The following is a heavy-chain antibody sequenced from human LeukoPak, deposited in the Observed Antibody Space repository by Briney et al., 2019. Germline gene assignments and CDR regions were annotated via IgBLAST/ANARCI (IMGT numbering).Heavy chain of an antibody. V-gene: IGHV1-69*05. D-gene: IGHD3-3*01. CDR2: IIPIFGTA. CDR1: GGTFSSYA. CDR3: ARDRFGARFLEWISPPRDYYMDV. Sequence: GASVKVSCKASGGTFSSYAISWVRQAPGQGLEWMGGIIPIFGTANYAQKFQGRVTITTDESTSTAYMELSSLRSEDTAVYYCARDRFGARFLEWISPPRDYYMDVWGKGTTVTVSS. J-gene: IGHJ6*03.